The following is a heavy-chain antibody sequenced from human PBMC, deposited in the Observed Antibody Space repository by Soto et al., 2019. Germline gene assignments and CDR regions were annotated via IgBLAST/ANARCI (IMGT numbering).Heavy chain of an antibody. CDR3: AKDLVAAAAS. CDR1: GFTFSNYA. CDR2: ISESGGST. J-gene: IGHJ5*02. D-gene: IGHD6-13*01. Sequence: DGQLLESGGGLGQSGGSLRLSCVGSGFTFSNYAMSWVRQALGKGLEWVSGISESGGSTHYADSVRGRFVISRDNSKNTVYLQMNSLRAEDTAVYYCAKDLVAAAASWGQGTLVTVSS. V-gene: IGHV3-23*01.